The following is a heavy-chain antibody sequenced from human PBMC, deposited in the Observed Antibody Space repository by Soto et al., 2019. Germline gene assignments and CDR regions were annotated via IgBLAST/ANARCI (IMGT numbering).Heavy chain of an antibody. CDR3: ARHIGCWSGGGCYSDY. V-gene: IGHV4-39*01. D-gene: IGHD2-15*01. CDR1: GDSVSSSNYY. CDR2: IYYGGST. J-gene: IGHJ4*02. Sequence: QLQLQESGPGLVKPSETLSLTCTVSGDSVSSSNYYWGWIRQPPGKGLEWIASIYYGGSTYYNPSPKRRRTISVDTSRSQFALRLGSVTAADTAVYYCARHIGCWSGGGCYSDYWGQGTLVTVSS.